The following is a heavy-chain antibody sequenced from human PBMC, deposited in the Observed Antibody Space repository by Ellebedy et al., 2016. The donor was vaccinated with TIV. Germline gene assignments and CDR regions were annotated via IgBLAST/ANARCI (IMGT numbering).Heavy chain of an antibody. CDR2: ISGSGGST. CDR3: AKDGQDRWIQLWSYYYYYGMDV. D-gene: IGHD5-18*01. Sequence: GGSLRLXXAASGFTFSSYAMSWVRQAPGKGLEWVSAISGSGGSTYYADSVKGRFTISRDNSKNTLYLQMNSLRAEDTAVYYCAKDGQDRWIQLWSYYYYYGMDVWGQGTTVTVSS. CDR1: GFTFSSYA. V-gene: IGHV3-23*01. J-gene: IGHJ6*02.